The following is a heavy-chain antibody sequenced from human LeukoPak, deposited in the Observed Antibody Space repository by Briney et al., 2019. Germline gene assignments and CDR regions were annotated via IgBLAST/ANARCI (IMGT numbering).Heavy chain of an antibody. CDR1: GYTFTSYG. Sequence: GASVKVSCKASGYTFTSYGISWVRQAPGQGLEWMGIINPSGGSTSYAQKFQGRVTMTRDTSTSTVYMELSSLRSEDTAVYYCASSLSSALDYWGQGTLVTVSS. CDR2: INPSGGST. D-gene: IGHD6-25*01. V-gene: IGHV1-46*01. CDR3: ASSLSSALDY. J-gene: IGHJ4*02.